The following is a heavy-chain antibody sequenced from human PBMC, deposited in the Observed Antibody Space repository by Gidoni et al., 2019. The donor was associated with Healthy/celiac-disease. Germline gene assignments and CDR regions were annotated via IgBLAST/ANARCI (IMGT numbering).Heavy chain of an antibody. CDR3: AKSASRIAARLSDYYYYMDV. V-gene: IGHV3-23*01. J-gene: IGHJ6*03. CDR2: ISGSGGST. Sequence: EVQLLESGGGLVQPGGSLRLSCAASGFTFSSYAMSWVRQAPGKGLEWVSAISGSGGSTYYADSVKGRFTISRDNSKNTLYLQMNSLRAEDTAVYYCAKSASRIAARLSDYYYYMDVWGKGTTVTVSS. CDR1: GFTFSSYA. D-gene: IGHD6-6*01.